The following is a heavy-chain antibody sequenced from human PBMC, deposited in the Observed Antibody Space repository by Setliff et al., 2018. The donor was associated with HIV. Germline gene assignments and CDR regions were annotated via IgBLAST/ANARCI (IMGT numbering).Heavy chain of an antibody. CDR2: ISNTGGTI. J-gene: IGHJ3*02. Sequence: GGSLRLSCAASGFSLSGYDMTWVRQAPGKGLEWVSVISNTGGTIYYADSVKGRFTISRDNAKNSLYLQMNSLRAEDTALYYCARDLVWGSGSGEVFDIWGRGTMVTVSS. CDR1: GFSLSGYD. CDR3: ARDLVWGSGSGEVFDI. V-gene: IGHV3-11*01. D-gene: IGHD3-10*01.